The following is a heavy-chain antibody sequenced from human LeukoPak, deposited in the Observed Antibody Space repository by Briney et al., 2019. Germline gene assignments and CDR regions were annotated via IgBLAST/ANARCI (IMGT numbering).Heavy chain of an antibody. J-gene: IGHJ4*02. CDR1: GFTFDDYA. Sequence: GGSLRLSCAASGFTFDDYAMHWVRQAPGKGLEWVSGISWNSGSIGYADSVKGRFTISRDNAKNSLYLQMNSLSAEDTAVYYCARGAPYSSGWGFDYWGQGTLVTVSS. D-gene: IGHD6-19*01. V-gene: IGHV3-9*01. CDR3: ARGAPYSSGWGFDY. CDR2: ISWNSGSI.